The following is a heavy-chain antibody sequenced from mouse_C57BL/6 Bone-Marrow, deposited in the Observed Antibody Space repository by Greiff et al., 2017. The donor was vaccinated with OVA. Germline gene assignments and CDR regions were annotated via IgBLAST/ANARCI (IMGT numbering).Heavy chain of an antibody. V-gene: IGHV5-17*01. CDR3: ARTGFAY. CDR2: ISSGSSTI. CDR1: GFTFSDYG. J-gene: IGHJ3*01. Sequence: EVQVVESGGGLVKPGGSLKLSCAASGFTFSDYGMHWVRQAPEKGLEWVAYISSGSSTISYADTVKGRFTISRDNAKNTLFLQMTSLRSEDTAMYYCARTGFAYWGQGTLVTVSA.